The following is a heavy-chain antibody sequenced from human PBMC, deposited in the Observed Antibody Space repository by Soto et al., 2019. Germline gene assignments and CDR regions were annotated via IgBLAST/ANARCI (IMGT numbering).Heavy chain of an antibody. Sequence: PSETLSLTCAVYGGSFSGYYWSWIRQPPGKGLEWIGYIYYSGSTNYNPSLKSRVTISVDTSKNQFSLKLSSVTAADTAVYYCGRHYGFIECSGGSCRYYYYYYMDVWGKGTTVTVSS. CDR1: GGSFSGYY. D-gene: IGHD2-15*01. J-gene: IGHJ6*03. V-gene: IGHV4-59*08. CDR2: IYYSGST. CDR3: GRHYGFIECSGGSCRYYYYYYMDV.